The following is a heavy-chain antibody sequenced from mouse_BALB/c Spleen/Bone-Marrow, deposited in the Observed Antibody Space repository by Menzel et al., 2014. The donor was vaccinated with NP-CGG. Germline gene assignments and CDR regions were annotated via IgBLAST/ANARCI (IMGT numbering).Heavy chain of an antibody. CDR3: TRDGKGNYDYAMDY. V-gene: IGHV5-6-4*01. D-gene: IGHD2-1*01. Sequence: EVKVVESGGGLVKPGGSLKLSCAASGFTFSSYTMSWVRQTPEKRLEWVATISSGGSYIYYPDSVKGRFTISRDNAKNTLYLQMSSLKSEDTAMYYCTRDGKGNYDYAMDYWGQGTSVTVSS. CDR2: ISSGGSYI. J-gene: IGHJ4*01. CDR1: GFTFSSYT.